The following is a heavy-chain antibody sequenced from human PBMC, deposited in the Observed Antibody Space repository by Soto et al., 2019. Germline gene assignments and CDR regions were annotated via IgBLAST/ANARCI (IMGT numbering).Heavy chain of an antibody. V-gene: IGHV3-53*01. CDR3: ARGHYDYVWGSYRY. CDR2: IYSGGST. J-gene: IGHJ4*02. CDR1: GFTVSSNY. Sequence: EVQLVESGGGLIQPGGSLRLSCAASGFTVSSNYMSWVRQAPGKGLAWVSVIYSGGSTYYADSVKGRFTISRDNSKNTLYLQMNSLRAEDTAVYYCARGHYDYVWGSYRYWGQGTLVTVSS. D-gene: IGHD3-16*01.